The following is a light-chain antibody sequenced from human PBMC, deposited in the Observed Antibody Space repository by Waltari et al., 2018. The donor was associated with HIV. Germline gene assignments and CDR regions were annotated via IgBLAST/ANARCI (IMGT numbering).Light chain of an antibody. J-gene: IGLJ3*02. V-gene: IGLV2-23*01. CDR3: CSYAVTNWV. Sequence: SALTQPASVSGPPGSSVTHSSTGTRSDVGSYNLVASYQQHPSKAPKLLFYEGSKRPSGVSNRFSGSKAGNTASLTSSGLQAEDEADYYCCSYAVTNWVFGGGTKLTV. CDR2: EGS. CDR1: RSDVGSYNL.